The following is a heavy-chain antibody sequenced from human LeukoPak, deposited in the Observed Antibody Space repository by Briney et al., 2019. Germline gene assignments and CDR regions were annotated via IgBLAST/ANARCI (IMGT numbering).Heavy chain of an antibody. Sequence: GESLKISCKGSGYSFTSYWIGWVRPMPGRGLEWMGIIYPGDSDTRYSPSFQGQVTISADKSISTAYLQWSSLKASDTAMYYCARSTSPRYYYDSSGSYYFDYWGQGTLVTVSS. CDR2: IYPGDSDT. D-gene: IGHD3-22*01. CDR1: GYSFTSYW. V-gene: IGHV5-51*01. J-gene: IGHJ4*02. CDR3: ARSTSPRYYYDSSGSYYFDY.